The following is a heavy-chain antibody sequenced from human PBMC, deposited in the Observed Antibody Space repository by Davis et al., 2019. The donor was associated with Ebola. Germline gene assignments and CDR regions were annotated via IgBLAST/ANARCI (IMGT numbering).Heavy chain of an antibody. CDR2: INAGNGNT. CDR1: GYTFTSYA. D-gene: IGHD3-10*01. V-gene: IGHV1-3*01. J-gene: IGHJ4*02. Sequence: AASVKVSCKASGYTFTSYALHWARQAPGQRLEWMGWINAGNGNTKYSQKFQGRVTITRDTSASTAYMELSSLRSEDTSVYYCARDRGGDYSFDYWGQGTLVTVSS. CDR3: ARDRGGDYSFDY.